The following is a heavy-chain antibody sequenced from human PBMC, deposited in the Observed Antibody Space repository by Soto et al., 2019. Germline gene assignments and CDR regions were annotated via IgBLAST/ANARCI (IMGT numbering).Heavy chain of an antibody. CDR3: ATGLFVPDNSFYYGVDV. CDR1: GGSFGNYY. V-gene: IGHV4-59*01. J-gene: IGHJ6*02. D-gene: IGHD2-21*01. CDR2: IFYRGST. Sequence: QVQLQESGPGLVKPSETLSLACTVSGGSFGNYYWSWIRQPPGKGLEWIGYIFYRGSTNDNPSLKSRATISIDASKHQLALRLSSVTAADSAVYYCATGLFVPDNSFYYGVDVWGHGTAVTISS.